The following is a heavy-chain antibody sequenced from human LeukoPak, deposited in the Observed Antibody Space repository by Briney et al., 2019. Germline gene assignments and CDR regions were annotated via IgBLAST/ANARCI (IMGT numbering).Heavy chain of an antibody. V-gene: IGHV1-46*01. Sequence: ASVKVSCKASGYTFSSYYMHWVRQAPGQGLEWMGIINPSGGSTSYAQKFQGRVTMTRDTSISTAYMELSRLRSDDTAVYYCARDASLYGDYSGDYWGQGTLVTVSS. CDR3: ARDASLYGDYSGDY. D-gene: IGHD4-17*01. CDR1: GYTFSSYY. J-gene: IGHJ4*02. CDR2: INPSGGST.